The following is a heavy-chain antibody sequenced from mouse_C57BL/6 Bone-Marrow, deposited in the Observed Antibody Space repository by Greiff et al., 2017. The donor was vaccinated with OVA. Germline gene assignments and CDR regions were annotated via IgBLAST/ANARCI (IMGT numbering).Heavy chain of an antibody. CDR3: ARIITTVVDY. J-gene: IGHJ2*01. CDR2: IDPSDSET. Sequence: VQLQQPGAELVRPGSSVKLSCKASGYTFTSYWMHWVKQRPIQGLEWIGNIDPSDSETHYNQKFKDKATLTVDKSSSTAYMQLSSLTSEDSAVYYCARIITTVVDYWGQGTTLTVSS. V-gene: IGHV1-52*01. D-gene: IGHD1-1*01. CDR1: GYTFTSYW.